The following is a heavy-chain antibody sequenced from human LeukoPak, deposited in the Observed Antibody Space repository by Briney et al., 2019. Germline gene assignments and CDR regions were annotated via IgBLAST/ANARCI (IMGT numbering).Heavy chain of an antibody. J-gene: IGHJ4*02. Sequence: SSETLSLTCTVSGVSISSSSYYWGWIRQPPGKWLEWIGEINHSGSTNYNPSLRSRVTISVDTSKNQFSLKLSSVTAADTAVYYCARGLIQLWLSDYWGQGTLVTVSS. D-gene: IGHD5-18*01. CDR1: GVSISSSSYY. CDR2: INHSGST. V-gene: IGHV4-39*07. CDR3: ARGLIQLWLSDY.